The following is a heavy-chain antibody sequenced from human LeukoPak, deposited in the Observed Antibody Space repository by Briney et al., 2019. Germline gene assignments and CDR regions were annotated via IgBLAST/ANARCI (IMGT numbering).Heavy chain of an antibody. CDR3: ARDYSVDTGAPDFDY. CDR1: GFTFSRHA. D-gene: IGHD1-14*01. V-gene: IGHV3-20*04. CDR2: INWNGGST. Sequence: PGGSLRLSCAPSGFTFSRHAMHWVRQAPGKGLEWVSGINWNGGSTGYADSVKGRFTISRDNAKNSLYLQMNSLRAEDTALYYCARDYSVDTGAPDFDYWGQGTLVTVSS. J-gene: IGHJ4*02.